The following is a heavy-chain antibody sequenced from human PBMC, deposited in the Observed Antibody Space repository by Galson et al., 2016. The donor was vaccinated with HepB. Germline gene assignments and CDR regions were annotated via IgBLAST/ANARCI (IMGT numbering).Heavy chain of an antibody. V-gene: IGHV1-46*01. D-gene: IGHD3-3*01. CDR1: GYTFTGYY. CDR3: ARDLATVTTWGLKYYYFGMNV. CDR2: INPSGGST. J-gene: IGHJ6*02. Sequence: SVKVSCKASGYTFTGYYIHWVREAPGQGLEWMGIINPSGGSTTYAQKFQGRVTMTRDASTDTVYMVMSSLRSEDTAVYYCARDLATVTTWGLKYYYFGMNVWGQGTAVTVSS.